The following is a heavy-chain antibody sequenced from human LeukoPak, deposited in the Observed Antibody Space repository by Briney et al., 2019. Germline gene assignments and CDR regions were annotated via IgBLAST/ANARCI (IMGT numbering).Heavy chain of an antibody. Sequence: SETLSLTCTVSGGSISSGGYYWSWIRQPPGKGLEWIGYIYHSGSTYYNPSLKSRVTISVDRSKNQFSLKLSSVTAADTAVYYCARAPRITMIVEGAFDIWGQGTMVTVSS. CDR2: IYHSGST. D-gene: IGHD3-22*01. V-gene: IGHV4-30-2*01. J-gene: IGHJ3*02. CDR3: ARAPRITMIVEGAFDI. CDR1: GGSISSGGYY.